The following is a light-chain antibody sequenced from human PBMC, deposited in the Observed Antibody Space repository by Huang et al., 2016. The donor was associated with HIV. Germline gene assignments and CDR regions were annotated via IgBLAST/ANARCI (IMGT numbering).Light chain of an antibody. CDR2: DAS. CDR3: QQYNDWPPLT. CDR1: HSVDSD. V-gene: IGKV3-15*01. J-gene: IGKJ4*01. Sequence: EIEMTQSPATLSVSPGERATLSCRASHSVDSDLAWYQQKPGQAPRLLIYDASTRATGISAKFNGTGSGTECSLSITNLQSEDFAVYYGQQYNDWPPLTFGGGTKVEI.